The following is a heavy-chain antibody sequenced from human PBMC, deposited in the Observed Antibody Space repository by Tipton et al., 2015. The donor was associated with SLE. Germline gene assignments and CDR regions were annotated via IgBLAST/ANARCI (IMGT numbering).Heavy chain of an antibody. CDR3: ARLQYIFAGMDV. CDR1: RGSFNGNY. J-gene: IGHJ6*04. V-gene: IGHV4-34*01. Sequence: TLSLTCAVSRGSFNGNYWIWIRQPPGKGLEWIGEINHRGSTNYNPSLKSRLTISVDSSKNQFSLKLSSVTAADAAVYYCARLQYIFAGMDVWGKGTTVIVSS. D-gene: IGHD3-3*01. CDR2: INHRGST.